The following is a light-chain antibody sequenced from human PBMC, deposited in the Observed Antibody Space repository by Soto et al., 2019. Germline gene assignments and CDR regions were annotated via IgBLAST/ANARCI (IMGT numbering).Light chain of an antibody. CDR1: RSDFGAYDY. CDR3: SSYITTSTLYV. CDR2: EVS. V-gene: IGLV2-14*01. J-gene: IGLJ1*01. Sequence: QSALTQPASVSGSPGQSITISCTGSRSDFGAYDYVSWYQQHPGKAPKLMIFEVSYRPSGVSTRFSGSKSGNTASLTISGLQAEDEADYYCSSYITTSTLYVFGTGTKLTVL.